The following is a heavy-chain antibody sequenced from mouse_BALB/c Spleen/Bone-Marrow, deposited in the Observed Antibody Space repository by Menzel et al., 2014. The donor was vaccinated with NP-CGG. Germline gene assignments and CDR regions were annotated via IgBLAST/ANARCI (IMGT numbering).Heavy chain of an antibody. D-gene: IGHD2-10*02. CDR3: AGYGNYDAMDY. CDR1: GYAFSSSW. CDR2: IYPGDGDT. V-gene: IGHV1-82*01. J-gene: IGHJ4*01. Sequence: VHLQQSGPELVKPGASVKISCKASGYAFSSSWMNWVKQRPGQGLEWIGRIYPGDGDTNYNGKFKGKATLTADKSSSTAYMQLSSLTSVDSAVYFCAGYGNYDAMDYWGQGTSVTVSS.